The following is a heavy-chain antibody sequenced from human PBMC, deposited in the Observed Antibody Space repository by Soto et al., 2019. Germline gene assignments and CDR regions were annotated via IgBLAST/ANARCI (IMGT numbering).Heavy chain of an antibody. Sequence: SETLSLTCNVAGGSISRSSSYWGWMRQSPGKGLEWVGHIYYTGYTNYNPSLKSRVTISVDTSKNQFSLRLNSVTAADTAVFYCVRHYASEDHYYYGMDVWGQGTTVTVS. CDR1: GGSISRSSSY. J-gene: IGHJ6*02. CDR2: IYYTGYT. CDR3: VRHYASEDHYYYGMDV. V-gene: IGHV4-39*01. D-gene: IGHD4-17*01.